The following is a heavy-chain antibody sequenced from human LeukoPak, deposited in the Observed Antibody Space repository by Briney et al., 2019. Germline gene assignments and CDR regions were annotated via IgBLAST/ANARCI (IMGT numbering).Heavy chain of an antibody. CDR2: IYYSGST. CDR1: GGSISSYY. D-gene: IGHD2-2*02. V-gene: IGHV4-59*01. CDR3: ARDRGYCSSTSCYKAFWFDP. J-gene: IGHJ5*02. Sequence: SETLSLNCTVSGGSISSYYWSWIRQPPGKGLEWIGYIYYSGSTNYNPSLKSRVTLSVAPSNNQFSLKLSSVTAADTAVYYCARDRGYCSSTSCYKAFWFDPCGQGTLVTVSS.